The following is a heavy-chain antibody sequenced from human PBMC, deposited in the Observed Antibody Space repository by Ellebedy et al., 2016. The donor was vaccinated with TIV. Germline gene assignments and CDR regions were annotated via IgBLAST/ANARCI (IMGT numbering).Heavy chain of an antibody. CDR2: LYYRWSP. D-gene: IGHD4-17*01. Sequence: MPSETLSLTCAVSGVSINSSHWWRWVRQPPGKELEWLGYLYYRWSPKYNPSLKSRVIIAVDTSKDQFSLELTSVTAADTAVYYCARYGDFSFDLWGQGTLVTVSS. CDR3: ARYGDFSFDL. CDR1: GVSINSSHW. J-gene: IGHJ5*02. V-gene: IGHV4-59*11.